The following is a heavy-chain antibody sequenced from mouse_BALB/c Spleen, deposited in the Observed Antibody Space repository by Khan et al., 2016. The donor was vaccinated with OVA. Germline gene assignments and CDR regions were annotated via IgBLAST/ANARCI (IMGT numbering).Heavy chain of an antibody. CDR1: GFSLTRHG. CDR2: IWAGGST. D-gene: IGHD3-3*01. Sequence: QIQLVQSGPGLVAPSQSLSITCTVSGFSLTRHGIHWVRQPPGKGLEWLGIIWAGGSTNYNSALMSRLSITKDSSKSQVFLKMNSLQTDDTAIYYCARNRGPDYFDYWGQGTTLTVSS. J-gene: IGHJ2*01. CDR3: ARNRGPDYFDY. V-gene: IGHV2-9*02.